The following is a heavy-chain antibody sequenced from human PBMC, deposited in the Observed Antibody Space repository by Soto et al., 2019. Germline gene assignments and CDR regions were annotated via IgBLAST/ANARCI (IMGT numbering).Heavy chain of an antibody. J-gene: IGHJ4*02. V-gene: IGHV1-2*02. CDR2: ISPNSGGT. CDR3: ASANSGDDDEFDF. Sequence: QVQLVQSGAEVKKPGASVKVSCKASGYTFTGYYIHWVRQAPGQGLEWMGWISPNSGGTDYAQKFQGRVTMTRDTSITSAYMELTGLRTDDSAVFYCASANSGDDDEFDFWGQGTLVTVSP. D-gene: IGHD5-12*01. CDR1: GYTFTGYY.